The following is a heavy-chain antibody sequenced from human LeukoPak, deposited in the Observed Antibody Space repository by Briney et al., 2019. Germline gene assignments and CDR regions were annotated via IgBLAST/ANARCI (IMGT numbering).Heavy chain of an antibody. J-gene: IGHJ6*02. CDR2: IYYSGST. CDR3: ARDLYGMDV. V-gene: IGHV4-30-4*01. CDR1: NGSVSSYY. Sequence: SETLSLTCTVSNGSVSSYYWSWIRQPPGKGLEWIGYIYYSGSTYYNPSLKSPVTISVDTSKNQFSLKLSSVTAADTAVYYCARDLYGMDVWGQGTTVTVSS.